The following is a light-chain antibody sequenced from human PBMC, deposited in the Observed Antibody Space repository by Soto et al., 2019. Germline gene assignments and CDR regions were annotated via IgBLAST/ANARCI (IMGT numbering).Light chain of an antibody. CDR3: SSYTSSSTLVV. V-gene: IGLV2-8*01. CDR1: GTDVGQYNY. CDR2: HVS. Sequence: QSALTQPPSASGSPGQSVTISCTGAGTDVGQYNYVSWYQQHPGKAPKLLIHHVSRRPSGVPARFSGSKSGNTASLTVSGLQTEDEADYYCSSYTSSSTLVVFGGGTKGDRP. J-gene: IGLJ2*01.